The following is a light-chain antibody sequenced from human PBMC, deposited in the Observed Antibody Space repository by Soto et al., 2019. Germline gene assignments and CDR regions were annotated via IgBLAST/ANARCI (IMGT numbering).Light chain of an antibody. CDR3: LQDYTYPRT. Sequence: IQMTQSPSSLSASVGDRVTITCRASQAIRDDLAWYQQKPGKAPNLLIYAASNLQSGVPSRFSGSGSGTDFTLTISSLQSEDFATYYCLQDYTYPRTFGQGTKVDI. J-gene: IGKJ1*01. CDR2: AAS. V-gene: IGKV1-6*01. CDR1: QAIRDD.